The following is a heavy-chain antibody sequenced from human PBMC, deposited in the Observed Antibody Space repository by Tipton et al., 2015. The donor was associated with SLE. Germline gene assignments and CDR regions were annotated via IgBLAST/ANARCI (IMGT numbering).Heavy chain of an antibody. CDR1: GGSSSGYY. J-gene: IGHJ4*02. V-gene: IGHV4-34*01. Sequence: TLSLTCAVYGGSSSGYYWSWIRQPPGKGLEWIGSVYYSGHTYYNPSLKSRVTIAVDTSKNHFSLELSSVTAADTAVYYCARDEYRYDGTGYHLLGHFDYWGQGTLVTVSS. CDR2: VYYSGHT. CDR3: ARDEYRYDGTGYHLLGHFDY. D-gene: IGHD3-22*01.